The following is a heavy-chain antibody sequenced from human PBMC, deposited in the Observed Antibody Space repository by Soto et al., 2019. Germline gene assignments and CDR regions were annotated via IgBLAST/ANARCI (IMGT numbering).Heavy chain of an antibody. CDR3: ARIPHDRSGYPCDF. V-gene: IGHV3-11*01. Sequence: GGSLRLSCAASGFTFNDYYMSWIRQAPGKGLEWVSYISGSGGTIYYTDSVKGRFTISRDNAKNSLYLQMTSLRAEDTAVYYCARIPHDRSGYPCDFWGQGTLVTVSS. D-gene: IGHD3-22*01. CDR1: GFTFNDYY. J-gene: IGHJ4*02. CDR2: ISGSGGTI.